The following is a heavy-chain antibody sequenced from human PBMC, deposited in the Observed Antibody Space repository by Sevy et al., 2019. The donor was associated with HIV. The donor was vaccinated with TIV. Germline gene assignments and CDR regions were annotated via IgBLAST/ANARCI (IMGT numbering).Heavy chain of an antibody. CDR2: IIPSGGST. CDR1: GYTFTTFY. D-gene: IGHD1-26*01. CDR3: ASGTGV. J-gene: IGHJ4*02. V-gene: IGHV1-46*01. Sequence: ASVKVSCKTSGYTFTTFYVHWVRQAPGQGLEWMGIIIPSGGSTTYAQKFQGRVTMTRDTSTSTVYMELRSLRSEDTAVYYWASGTGVWGQGTPVTVSS.